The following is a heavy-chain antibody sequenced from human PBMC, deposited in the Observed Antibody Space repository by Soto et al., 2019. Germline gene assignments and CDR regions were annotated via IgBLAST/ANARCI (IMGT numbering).Heavy chain of an antibody. D-gene: IGHD6-19*01. CDR1: GYIFTGYY. V-gene: IGHV1-2*04. CDR2: INPNSGDT. CDR3: ATSRISIAVAGETEYYFDY. J-gene: IGHJ4*02. Sequence: GASVKVSCKASGYIFTGYYMHWVRQAPGQGLEWVGWINPNSGDTNYTQKFQGWVTMTRDTSISTAYMELSRLRSDDTAVYYCATSRISIAVAGETEYYFDYWGQGTPVTVSS.